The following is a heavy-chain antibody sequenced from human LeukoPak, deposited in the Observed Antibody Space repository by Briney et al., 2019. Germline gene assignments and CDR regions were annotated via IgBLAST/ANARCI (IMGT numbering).Heavy chain of an antibody. D-gene: IGHD6-13*01. CDR3: ARTDIAAAGNWFDS. V-gene: IGHV1-69*01. CDR1: GGTFSSYA. J-gene: IGHJ5*01. CDR2: IIPIFGTA. Sequence: SVKVSCKASGGTFSSYAISWVRQAPGQGLEWMGGIIPIFGTANYAQKFQGRVTITADESTSTAYMELSSLRSEDAAVYYCARTDIAAAGNWFDSWGQGTLVTVSS.